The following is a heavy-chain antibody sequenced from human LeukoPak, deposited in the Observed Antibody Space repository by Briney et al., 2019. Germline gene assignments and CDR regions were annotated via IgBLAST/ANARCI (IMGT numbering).Heavy chain of an antibody. J-gene: IGHJ6*03. Sequence: GGSLRLSCAASGFTFSNAWMSWVRQAPGKGLGWVGFIRSKAYGATTEYAASVKGRFTISRDDSKSIAYLQMNSLKTEDTAVYYCTRAGGSYFPYYYYYMDVWGKGTTVTISS. CDR3: TRAGGSYFPYYYYYMDV. V-gene: IGHV3-49*04. D-gene: IGHD1-26*01. CDR2: IRSKAYGATT. CDR1: GFTFSNAW.